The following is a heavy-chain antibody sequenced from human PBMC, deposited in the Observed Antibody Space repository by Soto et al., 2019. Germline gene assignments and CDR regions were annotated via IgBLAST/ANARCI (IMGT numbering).Heavy chain of an antibody. CDR2: IRSSSSTI. J-gene: IGHJ4*02. CDR1: GFTFSSNN. CDR3: ANSGNYYMGY. V-gene: IGHV3-48*02. Sequence: EVQLVESGGGLVQPGGSLRLSCAASGFTFSSNNMNWVRQAPGKGLEWVSYIRSSSSTIYYADSVKGRFTISRDNAKNSLYLQMNSLRDEDTAVYYCANSGNYYMGYWGQGTLVTVSS. D-gene: IGHD1-26*01.